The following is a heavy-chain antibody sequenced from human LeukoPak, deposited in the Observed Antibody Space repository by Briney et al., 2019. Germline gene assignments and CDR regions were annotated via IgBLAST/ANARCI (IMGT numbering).Heavy chain of an antibody. D-gene: IGHD6-19*01. J-gene: IGHJ1*01. Sequence: GGSLRLSCAASRFTFSTYAMHWVRQAPGKGLEWVAGISIDGTNEDHADSVKGRFTISRDNSKNTLYLQMNSLRAEDTAIYYWARDRIAVAGMGAFQHWGQGTLVTVSS. CDR3: ARDRIAVAGMGAFQH. CDR2: ISIDGTNE. CDR1: RFTFSTYA. V-gene: IGHV3-30-3*01.